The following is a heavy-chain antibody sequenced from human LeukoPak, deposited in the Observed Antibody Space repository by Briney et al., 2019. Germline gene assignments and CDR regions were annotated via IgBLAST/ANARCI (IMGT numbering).Heavy chain of an antibody. CDR2: INISGST. CDR3: ARSGLDYYGSGTYSLFQY. J-gene: IGHJ4*02. Sequence: SETLSLTCTVSGGSISGYYWSWLRQPAGKGLEWIGRINISGSTNYNPSLKSRVTMPVDTSTNQVSLQLSSVTAADTAVYYCARSGLDYYGSGTYSLFQYWGQGTLVTVSS. CDR1: GGSISGYY. D-gene: IGHD3-10*01. V-gene: IGHV4-4*07.